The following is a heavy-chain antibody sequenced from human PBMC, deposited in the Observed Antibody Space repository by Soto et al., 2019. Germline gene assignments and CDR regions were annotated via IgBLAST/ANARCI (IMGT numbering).Heavy chain of an antibody. CDR1: GGSISSYY. Sequence: SETLSLTCTVSGGSISSYYWSWIRQPPGKGLEWIGYIYYSGSTNYNPSLKSRVTISVDTPKNQFSLKLSSVTAADTAVYYCARFNRLHSSSWYYGDYYYYGMDVWGQGTTVTVSS. V-gene: IGHV4-59*08. CDR2: IYYSGST. CDR3: ARFNRLHSSSWYYGDYYYYGMDV. D-gene: IGHD6-13*01. J-gene: IGHJ6*02.